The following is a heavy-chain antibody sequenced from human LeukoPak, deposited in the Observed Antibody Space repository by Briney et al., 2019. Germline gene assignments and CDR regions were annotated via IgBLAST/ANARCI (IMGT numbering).Heavy chain of an antibody. CDR1: GFTFSSYA. D-gene: IGHD2-2*01. CDR3: AREGCSSTSCYEDFDY. J-gene: IGHJ4*02. CDR2: ISGSGGST. Sequence: GGSLRLSCAASGFTFSSYAMSWVRQAPGKGLEWVSAISGSGGSTYYADSVKGRFTISRDNSKNSLYLQMNSLRAEDTAVYYCAREGCSSTSCYEDFDYWGQGTLVTVSS. V-gene: IGHV3-23*01.